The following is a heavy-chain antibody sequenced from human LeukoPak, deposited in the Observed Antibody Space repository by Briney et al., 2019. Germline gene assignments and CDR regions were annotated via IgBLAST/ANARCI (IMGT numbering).Heavy chain of an antibody. D-gene: IGHD6-19*01. V-gene: IGHV3-23*01. CDR1: GFTFSSYA. CDR2: ISGSGTTT. Sequence: GGSLRLSCAASGFTFSSYAMSWVRQAPGKGPEWVSAISGSGTTTYYADSVKGRFTISRDNSKNTLYLQMNSLRAEDTAVYYCAKESSGWSQYDYWGQGTLVPVSS. CDR3: AKESSGWSQYDY. J-gene: IGHJ4*02.